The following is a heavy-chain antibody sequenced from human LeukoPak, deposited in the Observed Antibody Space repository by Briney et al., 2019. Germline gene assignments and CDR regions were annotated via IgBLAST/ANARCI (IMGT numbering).Heavy chain of an antibody. CDR2: ISWDGGGT. Sequence: GRSLRLSCAASGFTFSTYAMSWVRQAPGKGLGWVSLISWDGGGTYYADTVKGRFTISRDNSKNSLYLQMNSLRAEDTALYYCAKDMAAYYYASGNIDYWGRGTLVTVSS. V-gene: IGHV3-43D*03. D-gene: IGHD3-10*01. J-gene: IGHJ4*02. CDR3: AKDMAAYYYASGNIDY. CDR1: GFTFSTYA.